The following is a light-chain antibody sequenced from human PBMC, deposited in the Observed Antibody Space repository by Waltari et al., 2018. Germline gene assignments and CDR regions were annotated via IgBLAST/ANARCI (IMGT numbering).Light chain of an antibody. CDR2: DFS. J-gene: IGLJ3*02. V-gene: IGLV2-14*03. Sequence: QSALTQPASVSGSPGQSITIPCTGTASDVAFYNYVSWYQQHPGKAPKVIIYDFSERPSGVSIRFSGSKSGNTAYLTISGLQAEDEADYYCNSYTGSSSWVFGGGTKLTV. CDR3: NSYTGSSSWV. CDR1: ASDVAFYNY.